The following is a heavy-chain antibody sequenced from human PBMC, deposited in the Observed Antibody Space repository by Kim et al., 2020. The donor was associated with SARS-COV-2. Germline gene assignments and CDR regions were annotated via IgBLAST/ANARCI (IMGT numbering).Heavy chain of an antibody. V-gene: IGHV3-11*01. Sequence: GGSLRLSCAASGFTFSDYYMSWIRQAPGKGLEWVSYISSSGSTIYYADSVKGRFTISRDNAKNSLYLQMNSLRAEDTAVYYCARDGFRWVRDPERYDILTGSYYYGMDVWGQGTTVTVSS. D-gene: IGHD3-9*01. CDR1: GFTFSDYY. CDR3: ARDGFRWVRDPERYDILTGSYYYGMDV. CDR2: ISSSGSTI. J-gene: IGHJ6*02.